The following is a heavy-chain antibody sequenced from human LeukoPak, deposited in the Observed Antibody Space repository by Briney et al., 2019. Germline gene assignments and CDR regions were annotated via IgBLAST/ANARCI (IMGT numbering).Heavy chain of an antibody. Sequence: PSQTLSLTCTVSGGSISSYYWSWIRQPAGKGLEWIGRIYTSGSTNYNPSLKSRVTISVDRSKNQFSLKLSSVTAADTAVYYCARMHYDFWSGYPVNWFDPWGQGTLVTVSS. J-gene: IGHJ5*02. CDR3: ARMHYDFWSGYPVNWFDP. CDR2: IYTSGST. CDR1: GGSISSYY. D-gene: IGHD3-3*01. V-gene: IGHV4-4*07.